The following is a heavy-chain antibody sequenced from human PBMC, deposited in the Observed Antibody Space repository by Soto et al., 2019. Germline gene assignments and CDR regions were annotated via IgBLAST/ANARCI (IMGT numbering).Heavy chain of an antibody. Sequence: EVQLVESGGGLVQPGGSLRLSCAASGFNVSKNYMSWVRQAPGRGLEWVSVIYRGGSTYYADSVKGRFTISRHSSENTLSLQMNSLRTDDTAVYYCASEYQAYGSASTDAFDIWGQGTLVTVSS. V-gene: IGHV3-53*04. CDR1: GFNVSKNY. CDR3: ASEYQAYGSASTDAFDI. J-gene: IGHJ3*02. CDR2: IYRGGST. D-gene: IGHD3-10*01.